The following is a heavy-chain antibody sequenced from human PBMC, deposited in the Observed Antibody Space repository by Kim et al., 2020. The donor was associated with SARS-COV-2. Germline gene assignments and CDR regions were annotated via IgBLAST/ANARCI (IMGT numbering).Heavy chain of an antibody. D-gene: IGHD2-2*02. J-gene: IGHJ6*02. V-gene: IGHV1-69*13. CDR2: IIPIFGTA. Sequence: SVKVSCKASGGTFSSYAISWVRQAPGQGLEWMGGIIPIFGTANYAQKFQGRVTITADESTSTAYMELSSLRSEDTAVYYCASPPQLLYPNYYYYGMDVWGQGTTVTVSS. CDR3: ASPPQLLYPNYYYYGMDV. CDR1: GGTFSSYA.